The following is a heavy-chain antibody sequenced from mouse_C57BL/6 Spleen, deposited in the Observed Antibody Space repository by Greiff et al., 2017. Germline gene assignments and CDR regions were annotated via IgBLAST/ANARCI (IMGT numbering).Heavy chain of an antibody. D-gene: IGHD4-1*01. J-gene: IGHJ2*01. CDR2: ILPGSGST. Sequence: VQLQESGAELMKPGASVKLSCKATGYTFTGYWIEWVKRRPGHGLEWIGEILPGSGSTNYNAKFKGKATFTADTSSNTAYMQLSSLTTEDSAIYYCATSWGNFDYWGQGTTLTVSS. CDR3: ATSWGNFDY. CDR1: GYTFTGYW. V-gene: IGHV1-9*01.